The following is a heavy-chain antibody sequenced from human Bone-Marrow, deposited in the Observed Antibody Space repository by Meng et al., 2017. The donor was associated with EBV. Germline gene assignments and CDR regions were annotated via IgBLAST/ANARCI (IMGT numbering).Heavy chain of an antibody. J-gene: IGHJ5*02. Sequence: GQLVRSGAEVKKPGASVKVSCEASGYTFTSYAMHWVRQAPGQRLEWMGWINVGNGDTKYSQKFHGRVTITRDTSATTAYMELSSLTSEDTAVYYCARDSTGDSRRFDPWGQGTLVTVSS. CDR1: GYTFTSYA. CDR2: INVGNGDT. V-gene: IGHV1-3*01. D-gene: IGHD3-22*01. CDR3: ARDSTGDSRRFDP.